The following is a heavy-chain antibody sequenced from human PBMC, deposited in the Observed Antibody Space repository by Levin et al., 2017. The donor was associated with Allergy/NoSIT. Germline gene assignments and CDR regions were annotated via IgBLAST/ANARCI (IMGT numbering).Heavy chain of an antibody. V-gene: IGHV3-11*01. J-gene: IGHJ4*02. Sequence: GLEWLSYISNSDNTIYYPDSVKGRFTISRDNAKNSLYLQMNTLRSEDTAVYYCARAPRPSGGGLGFDSWGQGTLVTVSS. D-gene: IGHD6-19*01. CDR3: ARAPRPSGGGLGFDS. CDR2: ISNSDNTI.